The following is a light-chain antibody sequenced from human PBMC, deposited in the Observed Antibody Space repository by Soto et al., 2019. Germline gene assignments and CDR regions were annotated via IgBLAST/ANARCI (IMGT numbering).Light chain of an antibody. Sequence: EIVMTQSPVTLSVSPGERVTLSCRASQGVSSNLAWYQQKPGQAPRLLIYGASTRATGIPARFSGSGSGTEFTLTISSLQSEDFAVYYCQQYNNWPPWTFGQGTKVEIK. CDR3: QQYNNWPPWT. CDR2: GAS. CDR1: QGVSSN. V-gene: IGKV3-15*01. J-gene: IGKJ1*01.